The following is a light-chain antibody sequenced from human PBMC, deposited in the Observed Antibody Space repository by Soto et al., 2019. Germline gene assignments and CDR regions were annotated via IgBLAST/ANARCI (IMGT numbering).Light chain of an antibody. Sequence: EIARTQSPATLSVSLGERATPSCRASQFISNNLAWYQQRPGQAPSLLIYGVSTRATGVPARFSGSGSGTDFLLSISGLQSEDSAVYYCQQYNHWSSITFGQGTRLEIK. V-gene: IGKV3-15*01. CDR3: QQYNHWSSIT. CDR1: QFISNN. CDR2: GVS. J-gene: IGKJ5*01.